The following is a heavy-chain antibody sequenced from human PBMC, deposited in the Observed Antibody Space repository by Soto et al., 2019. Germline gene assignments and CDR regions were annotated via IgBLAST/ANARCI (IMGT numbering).Heavy chain of an antibody. CDR2: ISSSSSTI. J-gene: IGHJ4*02. CDR1: GFTFSSYS. V-gene: IGHV3-48*02. CDR3: ARSRSGSYYQYYFDY. D-gene: IGHD1-26*01. Sequence: EVQLVESGGGLVQPGGSLRLSCAASGFTFSSYSMNWVRQAPGKGLEWVSYISSSSSTIYYADSVKGRFTISRDNAKNSLYLQMNSLRDEDTAVYYCARSRSGSYYQYYFDYWGQGPLFTVSS.